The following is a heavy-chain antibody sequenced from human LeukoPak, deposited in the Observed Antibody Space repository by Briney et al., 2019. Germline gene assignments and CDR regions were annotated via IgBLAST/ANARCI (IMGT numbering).Heavy chain of an antibody. V-gene: IGHV4-39*01. D-gene: IGHD6-19*01. CDR3: ARYVRKRGIAVAGTPGWFDP. Sequence: PSETLSLTCTVSGGSISSSSYNWGWIRQPPGKGLEWIGSVYYSGSTYYNPSLKSRVTMSVDTSKNQFSLKLSSVTAADTAVYYCARYVRKRGIAVAGTPGWFDPWGQGTLVTVSS. CDR1: GGSISSSSYN. CDR2: VYYSGST. J-gene: IGHJ5*02.